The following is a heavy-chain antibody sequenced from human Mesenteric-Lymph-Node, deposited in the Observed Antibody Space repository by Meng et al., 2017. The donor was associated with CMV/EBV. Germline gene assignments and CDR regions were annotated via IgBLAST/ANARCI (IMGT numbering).Heavy chain of an antibody. CDR2: IKPDGRGD. D-gene: IGHD5-24*01. CDR1: GYTFTSYG. Sequence: SCKASGYTFTSYGISWVRQAPGQGLEWVANIKPDGRGDFVDAVKGRFTISRDNAKNSLYLQMNSLRAEDTAVYYCAHGDAFFFEHWGQGILVTVSS. CDR3: AHGDAFFFEH. J-gene: IGHJ4*02. V-gene: IGHV3-7*02.